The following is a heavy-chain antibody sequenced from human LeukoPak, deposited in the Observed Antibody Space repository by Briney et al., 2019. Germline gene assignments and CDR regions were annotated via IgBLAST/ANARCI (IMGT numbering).Heavy chain of an antibody. CDR2: ISASGTTI. Sequence: GGSLRLSCAASGFSFSSYEMNWVRQAPGKGLEWVSYISASGTTIYYADSVKGRFTISRDNAEKSLYLQMNSLRAEDTAVYYCAKDIYRSPYYFDYWGQGTLVTVSS. CDR3: AKDIYRSPYYFDY. J-gene: IGHJ4*02. CDR1: GFSFSSYE. D-gene: IGHD5-18*01. V-gene: IGHV3-48*03.